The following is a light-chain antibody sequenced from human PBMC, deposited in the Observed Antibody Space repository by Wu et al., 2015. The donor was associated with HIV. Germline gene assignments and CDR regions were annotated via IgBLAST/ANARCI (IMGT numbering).Light chain of an antibody. Sequence: EIVLTQSPATLSLSPGDRATLSCRASQSIGNYLAWYQQKPGQTPRLLFLDASNRATGIPPRFSGRGSETDFTLTISSLESEDFALYYCQYRTTFGQGTRLESK. J-gene: IGKJ5*01. CDR2: DAS. CDR3: QYRTT. CDR1: QSIGNY. V-gene: IGKV3-11*01.